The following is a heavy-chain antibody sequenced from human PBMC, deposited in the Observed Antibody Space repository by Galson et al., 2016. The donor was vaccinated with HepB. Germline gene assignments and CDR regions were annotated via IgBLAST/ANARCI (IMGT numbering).Heavy chain of an antibody. CDR1: GFSFSSGFTFSSYS. V-gene: IGHV3-48*01. J-gene: IGHJ6*02. CDR2: ISPTGNTM. CDR3: ARDGNVLTGYYCMDV. D-gene: IGHD3-9*01. Sequence: SLRLSCAASGFSFSSGFTFSSYSMNWVRQAPGKGLEWISYISPTGNTMFYADSVKGRFTISRDNAKNSLYLQMNSLRAEDTAVYYCARDGNVLTGYYCMDVRGQGTTVTVSS.